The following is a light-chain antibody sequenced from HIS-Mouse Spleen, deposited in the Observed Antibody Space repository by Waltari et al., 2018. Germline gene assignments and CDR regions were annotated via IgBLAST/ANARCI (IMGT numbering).Light chain of an antibody. Sequence: SYELTQPPSVSVSPGQTARITCSGDALPKQYAYWYQQTSGQAPVLVIYGDSKRPSGNPGRISGSSSGTMATLTISGAQVEDEADYYCYSTDSSGNHRVFGGGTKLTVL. CDR2: GDS. J-gene: IGLJ2*01. CDR3: YSTDSSGNHRV. CDR1: ALPKQY. V-gene: IGLV3-10*01.